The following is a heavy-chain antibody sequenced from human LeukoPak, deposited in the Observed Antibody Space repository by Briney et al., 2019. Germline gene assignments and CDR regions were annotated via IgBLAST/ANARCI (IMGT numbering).Heavy chain of an antibody. D-gene: IGHD3-16*02. CDR1: GFTFSSYS. Sequence: GGSLRLSCAASGFTFSSYSMNWVRQAPGKGLEWVSSISSSSSYIYYADSVKGRFTISRDNARYSLYLQMNSLRAEDTAVYYCARDVNLQSLDYWGQGTLVTVSS. CDR2: ISSSSSYI. V-gene: IGHV3-21*01. J-gene: IGHJ4*02. CDR3: ARDVNLQSLDY.